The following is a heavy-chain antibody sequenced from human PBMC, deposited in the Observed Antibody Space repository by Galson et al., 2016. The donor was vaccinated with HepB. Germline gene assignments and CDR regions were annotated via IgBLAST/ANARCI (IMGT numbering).Heavy chain of an antibody. Sequence: SLRLSCAAPGLTFSRYSMNWVRQAPGKGLEWVSYIGGSTTTVYYAASVKGRFTISRDNAKNSLYLQLNSLRDEDTAVYYCARGFWSGHSDSYDIWGQGTMVTVSS. CDR2: IGGSTTTV. J-gene: IGHJ3*02. D-gene: IGHD3-3*01. V-gene: IGHV3-48*02. CDR1: GLTFSRYS. CDR3: ARGFWSGHSDSYDI.